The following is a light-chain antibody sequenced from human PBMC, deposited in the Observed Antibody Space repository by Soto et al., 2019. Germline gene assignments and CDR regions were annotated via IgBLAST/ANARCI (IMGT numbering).Light chain of an antibody. Sequence: QSALTQSPSASGSPGQSVTISCTGTSRDLGGYNFVSWYQQHPGKAPKLMIYEVSKRLSGVPDRFSVSKSGNTSSLTVSGLQADDEADYYCSSYADNLVFGGGTTLTVL. CDR2: EVS. CDR3: SSYADNLV. V-gene: IGLV2-8*01. CDR1: SRDLGGYNF. J-gene: IGLJ3*02.